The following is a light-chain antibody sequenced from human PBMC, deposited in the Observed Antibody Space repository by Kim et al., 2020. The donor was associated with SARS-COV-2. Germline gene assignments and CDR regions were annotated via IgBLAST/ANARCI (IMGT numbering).Light chain of an antibody. J-gene: IGLJ3*02. CDR3: GTWDSSLSGLV. CDR1: SYNMGNNY. Sequence: KVTISCAGSSYNMGNNYVSWYQQLPGTAPKLLIYDNNKRPSGIPDRFSGSKSGTSATLGITGLQTGDEADYYCGTWDSSLSGLVFGGGTKLTVL. CDR2: DNN. V-gene: IGLV1-51*01.